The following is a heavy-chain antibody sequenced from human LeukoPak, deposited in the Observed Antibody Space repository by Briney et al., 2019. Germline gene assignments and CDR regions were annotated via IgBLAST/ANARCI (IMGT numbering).Heavy chain of an antibody. V-gene: IGHV3-7*01. J-gene: IGHJ3*02. CDR2: IKQDGDEK. D-gene: IGHD3-22*01. Sequence: PGGSLRLSCAASGFTFSSYWMTWVRQAPGKGLEWVANIKQDGDEKYYVDSVKGRFSISRDNAKNSLYLQMNSLRAEDTAVYYCASPPSSGYFHTDAFDIWGQGTMVIASS. CDR3: ASPPSSGYFHTDAFDI. CDR1: GFTFSSYW.